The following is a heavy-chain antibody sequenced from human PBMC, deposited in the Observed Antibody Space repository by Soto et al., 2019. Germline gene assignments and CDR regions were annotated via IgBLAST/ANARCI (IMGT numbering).Heavy chain of an antibody. Sequence: QVQLVQSGAEVKKPGASVKVSCKASGYTFTSYGISCVRQAPGQGLEWMGWISAYNGNTNYAQKLQGRVTMTTDTSTSTAYMELRSLRSDDTAVYYCARAPTTGTTRFSLYYFDYWGQGTLVTVSS. CDR3: ARAPTTGTTRFSLYYFDY. V-gene: IGHV1-18*01. D-gene: IGHD1-7*01. CDR2: ISAYNGNT. CDR1: GYTFTSYG. J-gene: IGHJ4*02.